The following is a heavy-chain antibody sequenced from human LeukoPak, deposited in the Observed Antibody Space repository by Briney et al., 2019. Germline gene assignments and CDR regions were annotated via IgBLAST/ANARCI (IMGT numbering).Heavy chain of an antibody. J-gene: IGHJ5*02. V-gene: IGHV3-21*01. Sequence: GGSLRLSCAASGFTFSSYSMNWVRQAPGKGLEWVASISSSSIYIYYADSLKGRLTISRDNAKNSLYLEMNSLRAEDTAVYYCARRYCSGGTCYDWFDPWGQGTLVTVSS. CDR3: ARRYCSGGTCYDWFDP. CDR2: ISSSSIYI. D-gene: IGHD2-15*01. CDR1: GFTFSSYS.